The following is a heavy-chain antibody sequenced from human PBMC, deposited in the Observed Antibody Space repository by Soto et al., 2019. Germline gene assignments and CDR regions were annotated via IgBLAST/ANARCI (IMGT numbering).Heavy chain of an antibody. CDR3: AKESDALIAAAENWFDP. Sequence: GGSLRLSCAASGFTFSSYAMSWVRQAPGKGLEWVSAISGSGGSTYYADSVKGRFTISRDNSKNTLYLQMNSLRAEDTAVYYCAKESDALIAAAENWFDPWGQGTLVTVSS. D-gene: IGHD6-13*01. CDR2: ISGSGGST. CDR1: GFTFSSYA. V-gene: IGHV3-23*01. J-gene: IGHJ5*02.